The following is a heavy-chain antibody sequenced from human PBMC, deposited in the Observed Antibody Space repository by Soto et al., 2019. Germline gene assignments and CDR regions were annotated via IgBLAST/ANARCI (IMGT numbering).Heavy chain of an antibody. D-gene: IGHD6-19*01. V-gene: IGHV1-18*01. J-gene: IGHJ4*02. CDR3: ARDRSGWYDF. Sequence: QVHLVQSGPEVKKTGASVKVSCKTSGYPFTRNRLSWVRRAPGRGLEWMGWLSPHNGNAKYAQKFQDRVTITADTAASTVYMELRSLRSDDSAVFYGARDRSGWYDFWGQGTLVTVSA. CDR1: GYPFTRNR. CDR2: LSPHNGNA.